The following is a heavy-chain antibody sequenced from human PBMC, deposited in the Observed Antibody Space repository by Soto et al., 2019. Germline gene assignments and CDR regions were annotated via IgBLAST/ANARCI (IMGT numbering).Heavy chain of an antibody. V-gene: IGHV1-18*01. CDR1: GYTFTSYG. D-gene: IGHD3-3*01. CDR3: ARLRFLEWLSIPGYYYYGMDV. CDR2: ISAYNGNT. Sequence: ASVKVSCQASGYTFTSYGISWVRHAPGQGLEWMGWISAYNGNTNYAQKLQGRVTMTTDTSTSTAYMELRSLRSDDTAVYYCARLRFLEWLSIPGYYYYGMDVWGQGTTVTVSS. J-gene: IGHJ6*02.